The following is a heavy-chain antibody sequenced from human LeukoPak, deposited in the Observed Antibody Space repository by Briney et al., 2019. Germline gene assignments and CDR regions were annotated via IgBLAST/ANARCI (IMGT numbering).Heavy chain of an antibody. CDR2: IGDNGGDT. D-gene: IGHD1-1*01. V-gene: IGHV3-23*01. CDR3: GRDWKLDY. J-gene: IGHJ4*02. CDR1: GFTFNNYA. Sequence: GGSLRLSCAASGFTFNNYAMSWVRQAPGKGLEWVSAIGDNGGDTRYADSMKGRFTISRDNSRNTLYLQLNSLRVEDTAIYYCGRDWKLDYWGQGTLVTVSS.